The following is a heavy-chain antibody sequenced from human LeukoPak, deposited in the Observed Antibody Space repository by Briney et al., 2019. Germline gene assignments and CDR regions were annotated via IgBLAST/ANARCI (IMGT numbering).Heavy chain of an antibody. CDR2: ISGSGGST. D-gene: IGHD3-22*01. Sequence: GGSLRLSCAASGFTFSSYTMSWVRQAPGKGLEWVSAISGSGGSTYYADSVKGRFTISRDNSKNTLYLQMNSLRAEDTAVYYCAKEVDDSSGYYPYYFDYWGQGTLVTVSS. V-gene: IGHV3-23*01. CDR3: AKEVDDSSGYYPYYFDY. CDR1: GFTFSSYT. J-gene: IGHJ4*02.